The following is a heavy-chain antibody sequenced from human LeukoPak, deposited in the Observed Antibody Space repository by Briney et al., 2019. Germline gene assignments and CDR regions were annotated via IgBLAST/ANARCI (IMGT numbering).Heavy chain of an antibody. CDR1: GGSISSYS. J-gene: IGHJ4*02. CDR2: IYYSGST. D-gene: IGHD6-19*01. CDR3: ARRKNSGWALVDY. V-gene: IGHV4-59*01. Sequence: SETLSLTCTVSGGSISSYSWSWIRQPPGKGLEWIGYIYYSGSTNYNPSLKSRVTISVDTSKNQFSLKLSSVTAADTAVYYCARRKNSGWALVDYWGQGTLVTVSS.